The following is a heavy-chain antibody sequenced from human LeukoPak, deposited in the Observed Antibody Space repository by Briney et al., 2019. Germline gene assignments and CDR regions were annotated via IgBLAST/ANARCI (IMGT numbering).Heavy chain of an antibody. J-gene: IGHJ4*02. V-gene: IGHV4-39*01. CDR2: IYYSGST. CDR3: ARHGPLQEDIVVVPAAISSTRGAYFDY. D-gene: IGHD2-2*01. Sequence: PSETLSLTCTVSGGSISSSSYYWGWIRQPPGKGLEWIGSIYYSGSTYYNPSLKSRVTISVDTSKNQFSLKLSSVTAADTAVYYCARHGPLQEDIVVVPAAISSTRGAYFDYWGQGTLVTVSS. CDR1: GGSISSSSYY.